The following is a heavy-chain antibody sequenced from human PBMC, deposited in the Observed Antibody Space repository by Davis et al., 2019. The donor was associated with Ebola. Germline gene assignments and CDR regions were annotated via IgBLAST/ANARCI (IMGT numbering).Heavy chain of an antibody. Sequence: ASVKVSCKASGYTFTGYYMHWVRQAPGQGLEWMGYINPNSGGTNYAQKFQGMVTMTRDTSNSTAYMGLSRLRSDDTAVYYCARATAGYCSGGTCYGSSWFDPWGQGTLVTVSS. V-gene: IGHV1-2*02. D-gene: IGHD2-15*01. CDR1: GYTFTGYY. CDR3: ARATAGYCSGGTCYGSSWFDP. CDR2: INPNSGGT. J-gene: IGHJ5*02.